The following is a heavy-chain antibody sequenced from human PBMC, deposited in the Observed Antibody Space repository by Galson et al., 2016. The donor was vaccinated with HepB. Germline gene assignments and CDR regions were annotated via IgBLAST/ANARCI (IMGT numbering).Heavy chain of an antibody. D-gene: IGHD3-22*01. CDR3: ARGPQASSYYDSSGHEQFLYYYGMDV. J-gene: IGHJ6*02. Sequence: TLSLTCTVSGGSISSGGYYWSWIRQRPGKGLEWIGYIYYSGSTYYNPSLRGRVTISADTSKTHFSLKLTSVTAADTAVYYCARGPQASSYYDSSGHEQFLYYYGMDVWGQGTLVAVSS. V-gene: IGHV4-31*03. CDR1: GGSISSGGYY. CDR2: IYYSGST.